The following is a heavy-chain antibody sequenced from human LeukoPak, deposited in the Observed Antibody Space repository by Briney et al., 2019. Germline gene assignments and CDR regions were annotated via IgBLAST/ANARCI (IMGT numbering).Heavy chain of an antibody. V-gene: IGHV1-18*01. CDR3: ARGQSIAAAGTVDY. J-gene: IGHJ4*02. CDR2: ISAYNGDT. D-gene: IGHD6-13*01. CDR1: GYTFTSYG. Sequence: ASVKVSCKASGYTFTSYGISWVRQAPGQGLEWMGWISAYNGDTNYAQKLQGRVTMTTDTSTSTAYMELRSLRSDDTAVYYCARGQSIAAAGTVDYWGQGTLVTVSS.